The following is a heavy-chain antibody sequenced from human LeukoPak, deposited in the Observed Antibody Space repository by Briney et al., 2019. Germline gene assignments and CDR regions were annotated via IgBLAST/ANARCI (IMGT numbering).Heavy chain of an antibody. CDR1: GGSIGSYY. CDR3: AREIQLWSLDYYYYYMDI. J-gene: IGHJ6*03. D-gene: IGHD5-18*01. CDR2: IYYSGST. Sequence: SETLSLTCTVFGGSIGSYYRSWIRQPPGKGLEGIGYIYYSGSTNYNPSLKSRVTISVDTSKNQFSLKLSSVTAADTAVYYCAREIQLWSLDYYYYYMDIWGKGTTVTVSS. V-gene: IGHV4-59*01.